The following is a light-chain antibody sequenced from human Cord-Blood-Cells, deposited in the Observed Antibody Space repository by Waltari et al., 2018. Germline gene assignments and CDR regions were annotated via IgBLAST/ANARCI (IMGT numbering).Light chain of an antibody. V-gene: IGKV1-9*01. CDR2: AAS. CDR1: QGISSY. Sequence: DIQLTQSPSFLSASVGDRVTITCRASQGISSYLAWYQQKPGKAPKLLIYAASTLQSGVPSRFSGSGCGTEFTRTISSLQPEDFATYYSQQLNSDLYKVGLGTKLEIK. J-gene: IGKJ2*01. CDR3: QQLNSDLYK.